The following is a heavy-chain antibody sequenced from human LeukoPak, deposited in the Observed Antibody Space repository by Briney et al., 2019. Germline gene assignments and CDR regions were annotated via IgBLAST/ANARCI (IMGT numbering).Heavy chain of an antibody. V-gene: IGHV5-51*01. D-gene: IGHD6-13*01. CDR2: IYPGDSET. Sequence: GESLQISCKGSGYQFTTSWIAWVRQMPGKGLEWMGIIYPGDSETRYSPSFQGHVTISADKSISTAYLQWSSLKASDTATYYCARQSTSSWENWGQGTLVTVSS. J-gene: IGHJ4*02. CDR3: ARQSTSSWEN. CDR1: GYQFTTSW.